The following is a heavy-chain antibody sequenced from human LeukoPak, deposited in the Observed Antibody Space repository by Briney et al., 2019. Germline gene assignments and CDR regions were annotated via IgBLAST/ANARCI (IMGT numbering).Heavy chain of an antibody. V-gene: IGHV3-23*01. CDR2: ITGSGGST. Sequence: PGRSLRLSCAASGFTFSSYGMHWVRHAPGKGLEWVSAITGSGGSTYYADSVKGRFTISRDNSKNTLYLQMNSLRAEDTALYYCAKHGYCSGISCFFDFWGQGTLVTVSS. D-gene: IGHD2-2*03. J-gene: IGHJ4*02. CDR3: AKHGYCSGISCFFDF. CDR1: GFTFSSYG.